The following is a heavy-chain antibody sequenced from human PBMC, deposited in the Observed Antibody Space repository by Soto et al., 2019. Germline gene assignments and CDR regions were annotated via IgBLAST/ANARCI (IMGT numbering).Heavy chain of an antibody. CDR3: ARGCCGADG. CDR2: IDNSGSDS. CDR1: GFTLSGRS. Sequence: EVQLVESGGGLVQPGGSLRLSCAASGFTLSGRSMHWVRQAPGKGLVWVSGIDNSGSDSTYADSVKGRFTNSRDNGKNMLYQKRSTLTVQGTAVYYWARGCCGADGWGKGTTVTVSS. J-gene: IGHJ6*04. V-gene: IGHV3-74*01. D-gene: IGHD3-10*02.